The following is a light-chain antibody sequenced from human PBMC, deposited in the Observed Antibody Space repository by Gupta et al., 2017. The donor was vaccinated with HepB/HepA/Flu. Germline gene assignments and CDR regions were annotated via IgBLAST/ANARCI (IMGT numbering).Light chain of an antibody. J-gene: IGLJ2*01. CDR1: SPNIGSNS. V-gene: IGLV1-44*01. CDR2: SNS. CDR3: AAWDDTLNGPV. Sequence: SVPTQAPSAPGPPAQRVSISYSGSSPNIGSNSINWFQQLPGTAPKLLIYSNSERPSGVPDRFSGSKSGTSASLDIRGLQSEDEAVYYCAAWDDTLNGPVFGGGTKLTVL.